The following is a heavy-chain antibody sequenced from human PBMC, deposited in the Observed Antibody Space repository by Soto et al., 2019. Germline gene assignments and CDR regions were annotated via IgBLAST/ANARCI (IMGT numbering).Heavy chain of an antibody. J-gene: IGHJ4*02. D-gene: IGHD3-10*01. CDR1: GDSITSGGYY. CDR2: IYHGGMT. V-gene: IGHV4-31*03. CDR3: ARGASVFAY. Sequence: QVQLQESVPGLVKHSQTLSLSCTVSGDSITSGGYYWPWIRQHPGEGLEGIGRIYHGGMTDYNPSLRSRVSFSADTSRTQSALTVHSVTAADTAVYYSARGASVFAYWGQGILVIGSS.